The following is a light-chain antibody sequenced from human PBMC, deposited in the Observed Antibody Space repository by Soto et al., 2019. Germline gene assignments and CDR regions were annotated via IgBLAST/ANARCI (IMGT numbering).Light chain of an antibody. CDR3: SSFKGTNSFV. V-gene: IGLV2-14*02. CDR2: DDT. J-gene: IGLJ1*01. CDR1: VSL. Sequence: QSVLTQPASVSGSPGQSITISCTGTVSLVSWYQQHPDKVPKLIIYDDTKRPSGVSSRFSGSKSGNTASLTVSGLQADDEANYYCSSFKGTNSFVFGTGTKVTV.